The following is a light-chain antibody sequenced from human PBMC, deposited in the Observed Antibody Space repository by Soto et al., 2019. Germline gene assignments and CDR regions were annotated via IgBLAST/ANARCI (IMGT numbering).Light chain of an antibody. CDR3: QQYETFSGT. V-gene: IGKV1-5*01. J-gene: IGKJ1*01. Sequence: DIQMTQAPSTLSASVGDSVTITCRASQSVSGWLIWYQQKPGEAPKLLIYDASALPRGVPSRFSGSGSGTKFTLTIACLQADDFATYYCQQYETFSGTFGPGTKVDIK. CDR1: QSVSGW. CDR2: DAS.